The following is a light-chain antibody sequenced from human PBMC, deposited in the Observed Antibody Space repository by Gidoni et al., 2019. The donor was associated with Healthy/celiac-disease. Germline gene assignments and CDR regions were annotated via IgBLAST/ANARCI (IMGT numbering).Light chain of an antibody. CDR3: QQRLNWPKT. CDR1: QSISTY. J-gene: IGKJ1*01. V-gene: IGKV3-11*01. Sequence: ETVLTHPPATLSLSPGERATLSCRAGQSISTYVSWYQQKPGQAPRLLIYDASNRATGIPARFSGSGSGTDFTLTISSLEPEDVAVYYCQQRLNWPKTFGRGTKVEIK. CDR2: DAS.